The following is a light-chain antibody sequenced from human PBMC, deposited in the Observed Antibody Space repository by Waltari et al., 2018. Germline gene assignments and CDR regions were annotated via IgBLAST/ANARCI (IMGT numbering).Light chain of an antibody. Sequence: IVLTQYPGTLSLSPGDRATLSCRASHSVSRSLACYPKKPCQAPRLLIYGPSSRATGVPDRFSGSGSGTDFSLTISRLEPEDFAVYYCQHYVRLPVSFGQGTKVEIK. CDR2: GPS. CDR1: HSVSRS. CDR3: QHYVRLPVS. J-gene: IGKJ1*01. V-gene: IGKV3-20*01.